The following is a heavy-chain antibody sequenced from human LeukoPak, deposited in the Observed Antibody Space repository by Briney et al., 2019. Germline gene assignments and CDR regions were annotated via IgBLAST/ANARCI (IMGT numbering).Heavy chain of an antibody. J-gene: IGHJ4*02. Sequence: PGGSLRLSCAASGFTFSSYGMHWVRQAPGKGLEWVAVISYDGSNKCYVDSEKGRFTISRDNSKNTLYLQMDSLRAEDTAVYYCAKDLRPQIPYGESPRGTAAMGYWGQGALVTVSS. CDR3: AKDLRPQIPYGESPRGTAAMGY. D-gene: IGHD4-17*01. V-gene: IGHV3-30*18. CDR1: GFTFSSYG. CDR2: ISYDGSNK.